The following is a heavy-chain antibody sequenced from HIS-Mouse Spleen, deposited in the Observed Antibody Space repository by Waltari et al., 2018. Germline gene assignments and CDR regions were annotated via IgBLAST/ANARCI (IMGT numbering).Heavy chain of an antibody. CDR3: ARIAEGYSSGWYAFDY. J-gene: IGHJ4*02. CDR1: WFSLSTSGMC. D-gene: IGHD6-19*01. CDR2: IDWDDDK. Sequence: QVTLRESGPALVKPTQTVTLTCTFPWFSLSTSGMCVSWIRQPPGKALEWLARIDWDDDKYYSTSLKTRLTISKDTSKNQVVLTMTNMDPVDTATYYCARIAEGYSSGWYAFDYWGQGTLVTVSS. V-gene: IGHV2-70*15.